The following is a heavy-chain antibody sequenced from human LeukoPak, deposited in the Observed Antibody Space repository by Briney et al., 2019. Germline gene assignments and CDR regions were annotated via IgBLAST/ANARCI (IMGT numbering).Heavy chain of an antibody. CDR1: GFTFSSYA. CDR2: ISGSGGST. V-gene: IGHV3-23*01. J-gene: IGHJ3*02. Sequence: GGSLRLSCAASGFTFSSYAMSWVRQAPGKGLEWVSAISGSGGSTYYADSVRGRFTISRDNSKNTLYLQMNSLRAEDTAVYYCAKTPIRGESSPVAFDIWGQGTMVTVSS. D-gene: IGHD3-16*02. CDR3: AKTPIRGESSPVAFDI.